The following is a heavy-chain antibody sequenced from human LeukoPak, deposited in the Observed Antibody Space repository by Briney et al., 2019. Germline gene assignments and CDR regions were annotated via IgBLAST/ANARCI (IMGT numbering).Heavy chain of an antibody. CDR3: AKSGLSRFDY. CDR2: FSGSGGST. CDR1: GFTFSSYA. D-gene: IGHD4/OR15-4a*01. J-gene: IGHJ4*02. V-gene: IGHV3-23*01. Sequence: GGSLRLSCAASGFTFSSYAMSWVRQSPGKGLEWVSAFSGSGGSTYYADSVKGRFTISRDNSKNTLYLQMNSLRAEDTAVYYCAKSGLSRFDYWGQGTPVTVSS.